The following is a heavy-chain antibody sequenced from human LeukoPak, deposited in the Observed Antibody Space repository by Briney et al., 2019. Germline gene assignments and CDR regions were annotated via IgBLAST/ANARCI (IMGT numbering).Heavy chain of an antibody. CDR3: AKDPEPEYSSGWYN. J-gene: IGHJ4*02. CDR2: ISGSGGST. CDR1: GFTFSSYA. V-gene: IGHV3-23*01. D-gene: IGHD6-19*01. Sequence: GGSLRLSCAASGFTFSSYAMGWVRQAPGKGLEWVSAISGSGGSTYYADSVKGRFTISRDNSKNTLYLQMNSLRAEDTAVYYCAKDPEPEYSSGWYNWGQGTLVTVSS.